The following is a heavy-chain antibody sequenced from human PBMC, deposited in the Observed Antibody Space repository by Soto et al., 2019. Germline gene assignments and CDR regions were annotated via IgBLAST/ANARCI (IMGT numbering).Heavy chain of an antibody. CDR3: ARDITGTPHVGGMDV. CDR2: IIPVFPTA. V-gene: IGHV1-69*13. CDR1: GGTFASSA. Sequence: SVKVSCKASGGTFASSAISWVRQAPGQGLEWMGVIIPVFPTANYAQKFQDRVTITAEHSTSTAYMELSSLRSEDTAIYYCARDITGTPHVGGMDVWGQGTTVTVSS. J-gene: IGHJ6*02. D-gene: IGHD1-20*01.